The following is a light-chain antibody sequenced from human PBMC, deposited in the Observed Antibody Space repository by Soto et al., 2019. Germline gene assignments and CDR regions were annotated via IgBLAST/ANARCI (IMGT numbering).Light chain of an antibody. CDR3: CSYAGTSTYV. V-gene: IGLV2-11*01. CDR1: SSDVGAYNY. J-gene: IGLJ1*01. CDR2: DVI. Sequence: QSVLTQPRSVSGSPGQSVTISCTGTSSDVGAYNYVSWYQQEPGKAPKLMIYDVIKRPSGVPDRFSGSKSDNAASLTISGLQAEDEADYYCCSYAGTSTYVFGTGTKLTVL.